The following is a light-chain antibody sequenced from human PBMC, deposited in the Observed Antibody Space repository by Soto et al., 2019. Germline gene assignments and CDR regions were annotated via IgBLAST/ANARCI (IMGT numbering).Light chain of an antibody. CDR3: QQYESYST. J-gene: IGKJ1*01. V-gene: IGKV1-5*03. Sequence: DIQMTQSPSTLSASVGGRVTITCRASQSIRNWLAWYQQQPGKAPKLLIHRASSLESGVPARFSGSGSGTEFTLTISSLQADDFATYYCQQYESYSTFGQGTKVDIK. CDR1: QSIRNW. CDR2: RAS.